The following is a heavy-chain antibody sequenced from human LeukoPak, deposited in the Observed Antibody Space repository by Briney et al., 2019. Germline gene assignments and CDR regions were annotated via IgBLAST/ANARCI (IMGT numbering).Heavy chain of an antibody. CDR1: GFTFSSYG. J-gene: IGHJ6*03. Sequence: GGSLRLSCAASGFTFSSYGMSWVRQAPGKGLEWVSAISGSGGSTYYADSVKGRFTISRDNSKNSLYLQMNSLRAEDTAVYYCARDQWLVRERYMDVWGKGTTVTVSS. CDR3: ARDQWLVRERYMDV. D-gene: IGHD6-19*01. V-gene: IGHV3-23*01. CDR2: ISGSGGST.